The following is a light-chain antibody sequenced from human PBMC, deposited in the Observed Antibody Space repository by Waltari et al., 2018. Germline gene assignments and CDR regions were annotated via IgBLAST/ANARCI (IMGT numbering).Light chain of an antibody. CDR1: NIGSKI. V-gene: IGLV3-21*02. CDR3: QVWDGSSDHVV. J-gene: IGLJ2*01. CDR2: DYS. Sequence: SYGLTQPPSMSVAPGQTARITCGGNNIGSKIVRWYKQKPGQAPVVVIYDYSDRPSGIPERISGSNSGNTTTLTISRVEVGDEAVYYCQVWDGSSDHVVFGGGTKLTVL.